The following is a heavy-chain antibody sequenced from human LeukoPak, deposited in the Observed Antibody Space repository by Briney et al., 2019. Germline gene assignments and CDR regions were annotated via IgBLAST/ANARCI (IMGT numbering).Heavy chain of an antibody. CDR2: ISYDGSNK. CDR3: AKDLSSYGHY. D-gene: IGHD5-18*01. CDR1: GFTFSSYG. Sequence: GGSLRLSCAASGFTFSSYGMHWVRQAPGKGLEWVAVISYDGSNKYYADSVKGRFTISRDNSKNTLYLQMNSLRAEDTAVYYCAKDLSSYGHYWGQGTLVTVSS. V-gene: IGHV3-30*18. J-gene: IGHJ4*02.